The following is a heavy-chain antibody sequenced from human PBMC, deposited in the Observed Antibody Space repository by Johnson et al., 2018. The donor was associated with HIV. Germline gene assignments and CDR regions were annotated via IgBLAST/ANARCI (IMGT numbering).Heavy chain of an antibody. D-gene: IGHD2-8*02. J-gene: IGHJ3*01. CDR3: ARDRGYWDAFDV. CDR1: GFTFSDYY. Sequence: QVQLVESGGGLVQPGGSLRLSCAASGFTFSDYYMTWIRQAPGKGLEWVSYISSSGTTIYYADSVKGRFTISRDKAKNSLYLQMNSLRVEDTAVYYCARDRGYWDAFDVWGQGTMVTVSS. V-gene: IGHV3-11*04. CDR2: ISSSGTTI.